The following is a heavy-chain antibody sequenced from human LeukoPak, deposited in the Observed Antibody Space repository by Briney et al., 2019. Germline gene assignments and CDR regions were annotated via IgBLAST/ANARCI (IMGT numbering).Heavy chain of an antibody. V-gene: IGHV3-69-1*01. CDR1: GVSFSYHG. CDR3: ARDERSRYQLLPSSVDY. J-gene: IGHJ4*02. Sequence: PGGSLRLSCVGSGVSFSYHGMNWVRQAPGKGLEWVSYISLSGTPYYSDSVRGRFTVSRDDARNSLYLQMNSLRAEDTAVYYCARDERSRYQLLPSSVDYWGQGTLVTVSS. D-gene: IGHD2-2*01. CDR2: ISLSGTP.